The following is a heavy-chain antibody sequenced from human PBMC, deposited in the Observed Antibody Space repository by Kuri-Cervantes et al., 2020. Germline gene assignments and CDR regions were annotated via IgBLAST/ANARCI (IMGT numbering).Heavy chain of an antibody. Sequence: GSLRLSCAVYGGSFSGYYWSWIRQPPGKGLEWIGEIYHSGSTNYNPSLKSRVTISVDKSKNQFSLKLSSVTAADTAVYYCARMYGSGSGGYWGQGTLVTVSS. D-gene: IGHD3-10*01. CDR1: GGSFSGYY. J-gene: IGHJ4*02. CDR3: ARMYGSGSGGY. CDR2: IYHSGST. V-gene: IGHV4-34*01.